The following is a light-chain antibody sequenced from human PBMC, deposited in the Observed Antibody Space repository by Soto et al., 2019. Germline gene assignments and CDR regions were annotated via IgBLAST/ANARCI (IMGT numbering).Light chain of an antibody. CDR1: QSVSSSS. CDR2: GAS. Sequence: EIVLTQSPGTLSLSPGQRATLSCRASQSVSSSSLAWYQQRPGQAPRLLIYGASRRATGIPDRFSGSGSGTDFTLTISRLEPEDFAVYYCQHYGASPKYTFGQGTTVDIK. J-gene: IGKJ2*01. CDR3: QHYGASPKYT. V-gene: IGKV3-20*01.